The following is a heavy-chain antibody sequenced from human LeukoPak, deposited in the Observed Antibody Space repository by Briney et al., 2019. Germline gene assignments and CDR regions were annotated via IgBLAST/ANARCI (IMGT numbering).Heavy chain of an antibody. D-gene: IGHD1-7*01. J-gene: IGHJ4*02. CDR3: AALTGTTMGPGY. CDR2: IIPIFGTA. Sequence: SVKVSCKASGGTFSSYAISWVRQAPGHGLEWMGGIIPIFGTANYAQKFRGTVTITTDESTSTAYMELSSLRSEDTAVYYCAALTGTTMGPGYWGQGPLVTVSS. V-gene: IGHV1-69*05. CDR1: GGTFSSYA.